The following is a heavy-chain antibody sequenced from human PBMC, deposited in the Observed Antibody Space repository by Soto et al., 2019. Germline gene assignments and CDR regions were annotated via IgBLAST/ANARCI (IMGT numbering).Heavy chain of an antibody. D-gene: IGHD4-17*01. Sequence: GGSLRLSCAASGFTFDDYAMHWVRQAPGKGLEWVSLSSGDGGSTYYADSVKGRFTISRDNSKNSLYLQMNSLRTEVTALYYCANDGSWDVWDGKRTTLTTESVLFWGQGTLVTVSS. CDR2: SSGDGGST. CDR3: ANDGSWDVWDGKRTTLTTESVLF. J-gene: IGHJ4*02. V-gene: IGHV3-43*02. CDR1: GFTFDDYA.